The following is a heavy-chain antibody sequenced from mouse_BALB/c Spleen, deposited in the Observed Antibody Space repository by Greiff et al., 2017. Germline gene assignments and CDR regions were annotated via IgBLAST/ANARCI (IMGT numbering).Heavy chain of an antibody. CDR2: IWAGGST. Sequence: VQLKQSGPGLVAPSQSLSITCTVSGFSLTSYGVHWVRQPPGKGLEWLGVIWAGGSTNYNSALMSRLSTSKDNSKSQVFLKMNSLQTDDTAMYYCARVHMITTWPYAMDYWGQGTSVTVSS. CDR3: ARVHMITTWPYAMDY. J-gene: IGHJ4*01. V-gene: IGHV2-9*02. D-gene: IGHD2-4*01. CDR1: GFSLTSYG.